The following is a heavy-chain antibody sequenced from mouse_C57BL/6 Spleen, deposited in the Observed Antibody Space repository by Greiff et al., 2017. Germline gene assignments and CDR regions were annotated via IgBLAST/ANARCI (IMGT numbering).Heavy chain of an antibody. CDR3: TRDYYGSSYVY. V-gene: IGHV14-4*01. D-gene: IGHD1-1*01. J-gene: IGHJ2*01. CDR2: IDPENGDT. CDR1: GFNIKDDY. Sequence: EVQLQQSGAELVRPGASVKLSCTASGFNIKDDYMHWVKQRPEQGLEWIGWIDPENGDTEYGSKFQGKATITADTSSNTAYLQLSSLTSEDTAVYYCTRDYYGSSYVYWGQGTTLTVSS.